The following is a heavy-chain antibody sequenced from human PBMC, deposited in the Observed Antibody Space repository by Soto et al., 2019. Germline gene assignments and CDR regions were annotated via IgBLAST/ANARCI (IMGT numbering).Heavy chain of an antibody. J-gene: IGHJ4*02. CDR2: ITPFNDNT. CDR3: ASTDKGDYVPPLDN. CDR1: GYTFTTYG. D-gene: IGHD4-17*01. Sequence: QIHLVQSGGAVKKPGASVKVSCKTSGYTFTTYGISWVRQAPGQGLEWMGWITPFNDNTNYAQNLQGRVTMTTDTSTKTAYLELRSLTSDDTAVYYCASTDKGDYVPPLDNWGQGTLVTVSS. V-gene: IGHV1-18*01.